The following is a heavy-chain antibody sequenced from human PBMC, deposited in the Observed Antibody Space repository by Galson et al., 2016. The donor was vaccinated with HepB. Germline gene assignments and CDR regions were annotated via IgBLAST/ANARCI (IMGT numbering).Heavy chain of an antibody. V-gene: IGHV3-23*01. CDR3: AKGNIVQVPAAPYA. CDR1: GFTFSNYA. CDR2: ISGSGDPN. J-gene: IGHJ5*02. D-gene: IGHD2-2*01. Sequence: SLRLSCAASGFTFSNYAMSWVRQAPGKGLEWVSSISGSGDPNYDADAVRGRFTIARDNSRNTLSLQMDSLRAEDSAIYYCAKGNIVQVPAAPYAWGQGALVTVSS.